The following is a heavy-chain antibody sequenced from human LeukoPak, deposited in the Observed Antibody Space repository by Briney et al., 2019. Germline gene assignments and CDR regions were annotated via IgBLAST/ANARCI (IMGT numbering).Heavy chain of an antibody. CDR1: GYTFTSYY. Sequence: GASVKVSCKASGYTFTSYYMHWVRQAPGQGLEWMGIINPSGGSTSYAQKFQGRVTMTRDTSTSTVYMELSSLRSEDTAVYYCARVAGIGWRGSSGYQDYWGQGTLVTVSS. D-gene: IGHD3-22*01. J-gene: IGHJ4*02. V-gene: IGHV1-46*01. CDR3: ARVAGIGWRGSSGYQDY. CDR2: INPSGGST.